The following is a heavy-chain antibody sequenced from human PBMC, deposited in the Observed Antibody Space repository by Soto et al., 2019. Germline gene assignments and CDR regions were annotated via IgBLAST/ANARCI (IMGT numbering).Heavy chain of an antibody. CDR3: ARGAVTGTSLFDY. Sequence: GGSLRLSFAVSGFTLTTYSMNWVRQSPGKGLEWISFINKNGFTIYYADSVKGRFTISRDYAKNSLYLQMDSLRHEDTAVYYCARGAVTGTSLFDYWGLGTLVTVSS. V-gene: IGHV3-48*02. J-gene: IGHJ4*02. D-gene: IGHD6-19*01. CDR2: INKNGFTI. CDR1: GFTLTTYS.